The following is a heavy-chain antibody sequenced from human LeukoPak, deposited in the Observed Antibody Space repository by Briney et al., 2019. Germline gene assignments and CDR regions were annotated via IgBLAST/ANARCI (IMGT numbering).Heavy chain of an antibody. J-gene: IGHJ4*02. CDR3: ARDLGTNSGSYYVSGY. CDR1: GGSISSSNW. CDR2: IYHSGST. D-gene: IGHD1-26*01. V-gene: IGHV4-4*02. Sequence: SETLSLTCTVSGGSISSSNWWSWVRQPPGKGLEWIGEIYHSGSTNYNPSLKSRVTISVDKSKNQFSLKLSSVTAADTAVYYCARDLGTNSGSYYVSGYWGQGTLVTVSS.